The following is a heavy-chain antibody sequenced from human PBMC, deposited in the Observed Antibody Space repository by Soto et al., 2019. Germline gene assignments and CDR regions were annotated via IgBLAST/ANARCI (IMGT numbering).Heavy chain of an antibody. CDR2: IYHSGST. CDR3: ARGEGYSSGTYYGMDV. Sequence: SETLSLTCAVSGGSISSTNWWNWVRQPPGKGLEWIGEIYHSGSTNYNPSLKSRVTISVDKSKNQFSLKLSSVTAADTAVYYCARGEGYSSGTYYGMDVWGQGTTVTVSS. V-gene: IGHV4-4*02. D-gene: IGHD6-19*01. CDR1: GGSISSTNW. J-gene: IGHJ6*02.